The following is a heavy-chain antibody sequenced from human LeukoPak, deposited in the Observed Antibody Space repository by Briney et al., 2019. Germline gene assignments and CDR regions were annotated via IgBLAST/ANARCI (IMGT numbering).Heavy chain of an antibody. J-gene: IGHJ4*02. CDR1: GITFNSYA. Sequence: GGSLRLSCAASGITFNSYAMNWVRQAPGKGLEWVSGISGSGVSTNYADFVKGRFTISRDNSKNTLYLQMNSLRAEDTAIYYCAKDVDRVQSYYFDYWGQGTLVTVSS. D-gene: IGHD3-22*01. CDR2: ISGSGVST. CDR3: AKDVDRVQSYYFDY. V-gene: IGHV3-23*01.